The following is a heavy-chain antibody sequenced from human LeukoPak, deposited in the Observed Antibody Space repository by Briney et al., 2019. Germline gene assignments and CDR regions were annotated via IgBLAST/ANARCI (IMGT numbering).Heavy chain of an antibody. CDR1: GFTFSSYA. J-gene: IGHJ4*02. CDR3: ARLLSATYYYGSGTFTNDY. CDR2: ISSNGGST. V-gene: IGHV3-64*01. Sequence: GGALRLSCAASGFTFSSYAMHWVRQAPGKGLEYVSAISSNGGSTYYANSVKGRFTISRDNSKNTLYLQMGSLRAEDMAVYYCARLLSATYYYGSGTFTNDYWGQGTLVTVSS. D-gene: IGHD3-10*01.